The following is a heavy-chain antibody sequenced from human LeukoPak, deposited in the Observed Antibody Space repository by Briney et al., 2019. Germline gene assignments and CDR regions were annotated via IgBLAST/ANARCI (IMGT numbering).Heavy chain of an antibody. CDR3: AREDYGAVYFFDY. D-gene: IGHD4-17*01. J-gene: IGHJ4*02. CDR2: INTNTGNP. CDR1: GYTFTSFA. V-gene: IGHV7-4-1*02. Sequence: ASVKVSCKASGYTFTSFALNWVRQAPGQGLEWMGWINTNTGNPTYAQGFTRRFVFSLDTSVTTAYLQISSLGAEDTAVYFCAREDYGAVYFFDYWGQGTLVSVSS.